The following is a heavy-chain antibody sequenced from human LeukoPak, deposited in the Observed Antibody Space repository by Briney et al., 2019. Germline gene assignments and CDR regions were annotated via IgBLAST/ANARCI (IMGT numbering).Heavy chain of an antibody. CDR3: ARDEKDGPLWY. J-gene: IGHJ4*02. Sequence: GGSLRLSCAASGFIFSDYSMNWVRQAPGKGLEWISYISSSSSTIYYADFAKGRSTISRDNARNSLYLQMNSLRAEDTAIYYCARDEKDGPLWYWGQGILVFVSS. V-gene: IGHV3-48*01. CDR1: GFIFSDYS. D-gene: IGHD2-15*01. CDR2: ISSSSSTI.